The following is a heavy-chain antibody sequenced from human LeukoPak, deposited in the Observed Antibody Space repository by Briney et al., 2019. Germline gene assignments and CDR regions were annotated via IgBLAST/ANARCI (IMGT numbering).Heavy chain of an antibody. V-gene: IGHV4-59*01. CDR1: GGSISSYY. Sequence: PSETLSLTCTVSGGSISSYYWSWIRQPPGKGLEWLGYIYYSGSTNYNPSLKSRVTISVDTSKNQLSLKLSSVTAADTAMYYCARREYSSGWYYFDYWGQGTLVTVSS. J-gene: IGHJ4*02. CDR3: ARREYSSGWYYFDY. D-gene: IGHD6-19*01. CDR2: IYYSGST.